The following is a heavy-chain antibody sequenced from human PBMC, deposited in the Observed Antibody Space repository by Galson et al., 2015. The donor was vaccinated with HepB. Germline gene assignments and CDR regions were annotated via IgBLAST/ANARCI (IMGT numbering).Heavy chain of an antibody. V-gene: IGHV3-15*01. Sequence: SLRLSCAASGFTFSNAWMSWVRQAPGKGLEWVGRIKSKTDGGTTDYAAPVKGRFTISRDDSKNTLYLQMNSLKTEDTAVYYCTTDIDLIVATIVDYWGQGTLVTVSS. CDR2: IKSKTDGGTT. J-gene: IGHJ4*02. D-gene: IGHD5-12*01. CDR1: GFTFSNAW. CDR3: TTDIDLIVATIVDY.